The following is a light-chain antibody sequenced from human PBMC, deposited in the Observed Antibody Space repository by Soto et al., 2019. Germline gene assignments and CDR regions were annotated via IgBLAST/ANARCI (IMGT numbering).Light chain of an antibody. CDR1: QRVSSN. CDR3: QQYNNWPV. J-gene: IGKJ1*01. CDR2: AAS. Sequence: EVFMTESPATLCVSVWEIATLSCRASQRVSSNLAWYQQKPGQAPRLLTYAASTRATGIPARYSGSGSGTEFTLTISSLQSEDFAVYYCQQYNNWPVFGQGSKVDI. V-gene: IGKV3-15*01.